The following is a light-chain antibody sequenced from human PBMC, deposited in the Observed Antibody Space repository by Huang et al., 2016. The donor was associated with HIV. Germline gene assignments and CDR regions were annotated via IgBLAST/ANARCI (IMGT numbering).Light chain of an antibody. J-gene: IGKJ2*01. Sequence: EIVLTQSPATLSLSPGERATLSCRASQRVSSYLAWYQQKPGQAPRLLIYDASNRATGIPARFSGSWSGTDFTLTISSLEPEDFAVYYCQQRSNWPPYTFGQGTKLEIK. CDR2: DAS. CDR1: QRVSSY. V-gene: IGKV3-11*01. CDR3: QQRSNWPPYT.